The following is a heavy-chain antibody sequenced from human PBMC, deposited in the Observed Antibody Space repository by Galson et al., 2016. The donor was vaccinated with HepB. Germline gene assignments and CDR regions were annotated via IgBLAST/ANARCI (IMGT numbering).Heavy chain of an antibody. CDR1: GFSLTTTEVA. CDR3: TYRRSYWGLEY. D-gene: IGHD7-27*01. CDR2: IHWDDRK. Sequence: PALVKPTQTLTLTCTFSGFSLTTTEVAVGWIRQPPGEALEWLALIHWDDRKRYSPSLQNRLAITKDTSRNEVVLTMTHMDPADTATYYCTYRRSYWGLEYGGQGTLVTVSS. V-gene: IGHV2-5*02. J-gene: IGHJ4*02.